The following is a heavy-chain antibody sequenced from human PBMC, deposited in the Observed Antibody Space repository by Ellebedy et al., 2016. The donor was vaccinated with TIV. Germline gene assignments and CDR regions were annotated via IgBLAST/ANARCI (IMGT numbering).Heavy chain of an antibody. CDR1: GFTFSNHW. CDR2: IRQDGSEK. D-gene: IGHD4-17*01. Sequence: GESLKISCAASGFTFSNHWMSWVRQAPGKGLEFVAHIRQDGSEKHYVDSVKGRFTISRDNAKNSLDLQMNSLRGEDTAVYYCARVSTVTWVGRGCMDVWGQGTTVTVSS. CDR3: ARVSTVTWVGRGCMDV. V-gene: IGHV3-7*01. J-gene: IGHJ6*02.